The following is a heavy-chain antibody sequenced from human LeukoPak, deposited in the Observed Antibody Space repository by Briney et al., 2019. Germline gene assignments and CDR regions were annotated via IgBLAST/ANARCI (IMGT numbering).Heavy chain of an antibody. CDR1: GYTFTGYY. J-gene: IGHJ2*01. Sequence: ASVKVSCKASGYTFTGYYMHWVRQAPGQGLEWMGWINPNSGGTNYAQKFQGRVTMTRDTSISTAYMELSSLKASDTAMYYCARGYWYFDLWGRGTLVTVSS. V-gene: IGHV1-2*02. CDR2: INPNSGGT. CDR3: ARGYWYFDL.